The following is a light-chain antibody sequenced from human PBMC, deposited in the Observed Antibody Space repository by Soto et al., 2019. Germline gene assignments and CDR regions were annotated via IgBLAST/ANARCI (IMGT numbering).Light chain of an antibody. V-gene: IGKV1-39*01. CDR3: QRTYSATPTWT. CDR2: AAS. CDR1: QTIGTF. J-gene: IGKJ1*01. Sequence: DIQLTQSPSSLSASVGDRVTITCRASQTIGTFLNWYQQKSGKAPNLLIYAASSLQTGVPSRFSGSGSGTDFTLTISSLQPEDFATYYCQRTYSATPTWTFGRGTKVEMK.